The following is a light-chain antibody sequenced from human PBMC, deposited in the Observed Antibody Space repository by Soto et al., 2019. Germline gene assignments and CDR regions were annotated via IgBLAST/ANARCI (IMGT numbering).Light chain of an antibody. J-gene: IGLJ1*01. Sequence: AVVTQEPSLTVSPGGTVTLACGSSTGAVTNGHYPYWFQQKPGQAPRTLIYDTTNRHSWTPAQFSGSLLGGKAALTLSGAQPEDEAEYYCLLSYNGPYVFGTGTKVTV. CDR2: DTT. CDR1: TGAVTNGHY. CDR3: LLSYNGPYV. V-gene: IGLV7-46*01.